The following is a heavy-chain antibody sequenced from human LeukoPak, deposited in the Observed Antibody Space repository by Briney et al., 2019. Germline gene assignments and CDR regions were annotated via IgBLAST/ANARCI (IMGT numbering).Heavy chain of an antibody. V-gene: IGHV3-66*02. CDR2: IYNGGTT. J-gene: IGHJ4*02. Sequence: GRSLRLSCAASGVTSNYFPWVRQAPGKGLEWVSVIYNGGTTYYADSVKGRFTISRDNSKSTLFVYLQMNSLRTDDTAVYYCAGGGEAARSLHYWGQGTLVTVSS. CDR3: AGGGEAARSLHY. D-gene: IGHD6-6*01. CDR1: GVTSNY.